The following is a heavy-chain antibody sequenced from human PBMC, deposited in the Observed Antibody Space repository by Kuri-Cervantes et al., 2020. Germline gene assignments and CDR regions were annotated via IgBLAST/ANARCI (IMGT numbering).Heavy chain of an antibody. D-gene: IGHD3-3*01. CDR3: ARGVCAGCAFEI. Sequence: GGSLRLSCAASGLTFDDYAMHWVRQAPGRGLEWVSGITWNSGSIDYADSVKGRFTISRDNAKNSLYLQMNNLRAEDTAIYYCARGVCAGCAFEIWGQGTMVTVSS. CDR1: GLTFDDYA. V-gene: IGHV3-9*01. CDR2: ITWNSGSI. J-gene: IGHJ3*02.